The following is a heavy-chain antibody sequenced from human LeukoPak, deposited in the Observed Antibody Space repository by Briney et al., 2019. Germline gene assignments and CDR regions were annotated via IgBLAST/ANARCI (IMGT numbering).Heavy chain of an antibody. CDR3: ARALRVRWLVPYYFDY. V-gene: IGHV4-59*01. Sequence: SETLSLTCTVSGGSISSYYWSWIRQPPGKGLEWLGYIYFSGSTNYNPSLKSRVTISVDTSKNQFSLKLSSVTAADTAVYYCARALRVRWLVPYYFDYWGQGTLVTVSS. J-gene: IGHJ4*02. CDR1: GGSISSYY. CDR2: IYFSGST. D-gene: IGHD6-19*01.